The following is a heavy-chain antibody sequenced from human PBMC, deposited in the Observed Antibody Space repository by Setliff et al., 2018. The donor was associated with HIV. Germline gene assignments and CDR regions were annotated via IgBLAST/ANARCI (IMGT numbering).Heavy chain of an antibody. CDR2: INHSGSV. CDR1: GRAFTGYF. D-gene: IGHD3-10*01. CDR3: AAKPMIRGKPFDS. Sequence: PSETLSLTCAVYGRAFTGYFWTWIRHFPGKGLEWIGEINHSGSVNYNPSLKSRVNISVDMSKNQVSLKVTSVNVADTATYFCAAKPMIRGKPFDSLGQGTLVTVSS. V-gene: IGHV4-34*01. J-gene: IGHJ5*01.